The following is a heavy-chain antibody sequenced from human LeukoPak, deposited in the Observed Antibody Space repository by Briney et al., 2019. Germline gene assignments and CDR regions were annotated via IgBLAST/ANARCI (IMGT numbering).Heavy chain of an antibody. CDR3: ARGGAAATDY. CDR1: GGTISSYY. Sequence: SETLSLTCTVSGGTISSYYWSWIRQPPGQGLEWIGYIYYSGSTNYNPSLKSRVTISVDTSKNQFSLKLSSVNAADTAVYYCARGGAAATDYWGQGTLVTVSS. CDR2: IYYSGST. D-gene: IGHD6-13*01. J-gene: IGHJ4*02. V-gene: IGHV4-59*01.